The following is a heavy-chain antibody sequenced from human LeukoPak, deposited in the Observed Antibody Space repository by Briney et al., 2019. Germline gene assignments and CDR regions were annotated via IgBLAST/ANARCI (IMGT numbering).Heavy chain of an antibody. CDR1: GYTFTSYD. D-gene: IGHD1-26*01. CDR3: ARGWDSGSYIRFDY. Sequence: ASVKVSCKASGYTFTSYDINWVRQATGQGLEWMGWMNPNSGNTGYAQKFQGRVTMTRDTSISTAYMELSRLRSDDTALYYCARGWDSGSYIRFDYWGQGTLVTVSS. CDR2: MNPNSGNT. V-gene: IGHV1-8*01. J-gene: IGHJ4*02.